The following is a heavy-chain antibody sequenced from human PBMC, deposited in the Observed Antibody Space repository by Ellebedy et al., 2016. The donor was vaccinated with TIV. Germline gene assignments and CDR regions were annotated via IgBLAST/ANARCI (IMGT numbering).Heavy chain of an antibody. CDR3: ARQRIMITFGGVIYRGAFDI. D-gene: IGHD3-16*02. CDR1: GFTFSSYG. Sequence: GESLKISXAASGFTFSSYGMHWVRQAPGKGLEWVAVIWYDGSNKYYADSVKGRFTISRDNSKNTLYLQMNSLRAEDTAVYYCARQRIMITFGGVIYRGAFDIWGQGTMVTVSS. V-gene: IGHV3-33*01. J-gene: IGHJ3*02. CDR2: IWYDGSNK.